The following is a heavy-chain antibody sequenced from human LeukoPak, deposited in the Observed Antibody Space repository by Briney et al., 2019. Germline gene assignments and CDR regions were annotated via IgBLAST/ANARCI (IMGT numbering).Heavy chain of an antibody. D-gene: IGHD1-26*01. J-gene: IGHJ4*02. CDR2: TSDRGDYT. CDR1: GFTFSSYS. V-gene: IGHV3-23*01. CDR3: AKKAQYNGNYPLDY. Sequence: GGSLRLSCAASGFTFSSYSMNWVRQAPGKGLEWVSGTSDRGDYTYYADSVKGRFTISRDNSKNTLYLQMNSLRAEDTALYFCAKKAQYNGNYPLDYWGQGTLVTVSS.